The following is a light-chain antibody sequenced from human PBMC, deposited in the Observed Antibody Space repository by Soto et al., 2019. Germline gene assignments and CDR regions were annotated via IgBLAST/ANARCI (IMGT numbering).Light chain of an antibody. J-gene: IGLJ3*02. CDR2: SSY. CDR1: SSNIGSDP. V-gene: IGLV1-44*01. Sequence: QSVLTQPPSASGTPGQRVTISCSGSSSNIGSDPVNWYQQLPGAAPKLLIYSSYQRPSGVPDRFSGSKSGTSASLAISGLQSEDEADYYCAAWDDSLNVWVFGGGTKLTVL. CDR3: AAWDDSLNVWV.